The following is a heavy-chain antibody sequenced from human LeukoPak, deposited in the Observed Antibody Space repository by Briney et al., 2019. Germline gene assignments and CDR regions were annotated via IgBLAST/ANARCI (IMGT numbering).Heavy chain of an antibody. J-gene: IGHJ5*02. D-gene: IGHD6-6*01. CDR3: ARNLEYSSSSGGWFDP. CDR1: GYAFTSYG. Sequence: ASVKVSCKASGYAFTSYGISWVRQAPGQGLEWMGWISAYNGDTNYAQKLQGRVTMTTDTSTSTAYMELSRLRSDDTAVYYCARNLEYSSSSGGWFDPWGQGTLVTVSS. CDR2: ISAYNGDT. V-gene: IGHV1-18*01.